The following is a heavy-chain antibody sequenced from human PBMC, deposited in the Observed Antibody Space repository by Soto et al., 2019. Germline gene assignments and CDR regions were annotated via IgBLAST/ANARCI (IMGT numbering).Heavy chain of an antibody. Sequence: EVQLVQSGAVVIKPGESLKISCKGSGYTFTNYWIGWVRQMPGKGLEWMGIIYPGDSDTRYSPSFRGQVTISADKSISTAYLQWSSLRASDTAMYYCARLLNIFDSDYWGQGTLVAVSS. CDR1: GYTFTNYW. V-gene: IGHV5-51*01. J-gene: IGHJ4*02. D-gene: IGHD3-9*01. CDR3: ARLLNIFDSDY. CDR2: IYPGDSDT.